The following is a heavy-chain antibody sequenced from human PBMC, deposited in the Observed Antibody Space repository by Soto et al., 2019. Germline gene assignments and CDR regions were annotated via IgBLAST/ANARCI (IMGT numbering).Heavy chain of an antibody. Sequence: QVQLVESGGGVVQPERSLRLSCAASGFSFSDYAMHWVRQAPGKGLAWVAVIWYDGSNEYYAESVKARFTISRDNSKISVNGQMTGLRPEDRAVYYGARALPPCVTAYGSGYWCQGTLVTVSS. J-gene: IGHJ4*02. CDR1: GFSFSDYA. V-gene: IGHV3-33*01. CDR3: ARALPPCVTAYGSGY. CDR2: IWYDGSNE. D-gene: IGHD2-21*02.